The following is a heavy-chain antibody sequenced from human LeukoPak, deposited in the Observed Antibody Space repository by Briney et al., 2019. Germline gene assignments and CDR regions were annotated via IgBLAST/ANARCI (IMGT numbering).Heavy chain of an antibody. D-gene: IGHD3-22*01. J-gene: IGHJ4*02. Sequence: GGSLRLSCSTSGFTFSTYGMSWVRQAPGKGLEWVSGIRGAGSSTYYADSVKGRFTISRDNSRNTLYLQMNSLRAEDTATYYCAKDTSAYLPGKEFDSWGQGTLATVSS. CDR1: GFTFSTYG. CDR2: IRGAGSST. V-gene: IGHV3-23*01. CDR3: AKDTSAYLPGKEFDS.